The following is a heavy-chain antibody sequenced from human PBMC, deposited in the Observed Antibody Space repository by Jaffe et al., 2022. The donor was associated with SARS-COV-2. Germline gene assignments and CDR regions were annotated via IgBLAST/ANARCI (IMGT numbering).Heavy chain of an antibody. CDR3: TTDGTILYEETDY. CDR1: GFTFSNAW. Sequence: EVQLVESGGGLVKPGGSLRLSCAASGFTFSNAWMSWVRQAPGKGLEWVGRIKSKTDGGTTDYAAPVKGRFTISRDDSKNTLYLQMNSLKTEDTAVYYCTTDGTILYEETDYWGQGTLVTVSS. J-gene: IGHJ4*02. D-gene: IGHD1-7*01. V-gene: IGHV3-15*01. CDR2: IKSKTDGGTT.